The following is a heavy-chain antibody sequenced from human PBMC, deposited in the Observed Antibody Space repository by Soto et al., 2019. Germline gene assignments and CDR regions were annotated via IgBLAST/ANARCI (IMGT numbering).Heavy chain of an antibody. CDR3: AKGSGNYYYYGMDV. CDR1: GFTFSSYA. D-gene: IGHD2-15*01. CDR2: ISGSGGST. Sequence: GGSLRLSCAASGFTFSSYAMSWVRQAPGKGLEWVSAISGSGGSTYYADSVKGRFTISRDNSKNTLYLQMNSLRAEDTAVYYCAKGSGNYYYYGMDVWGQGTTVTVSS. J-gene: IGHJ6*02. V-gene: IGHV3-23*01.